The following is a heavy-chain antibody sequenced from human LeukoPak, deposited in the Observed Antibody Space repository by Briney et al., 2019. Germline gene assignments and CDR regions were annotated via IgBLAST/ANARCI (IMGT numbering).Heavy chain of an antibody. V-gene: IGHV1-2*02. J-gene: IGHJ5*02. CDR2: INPNSGGT. Sequence: ASVKVSCKASGYTFTGYYMHWVRQAPGQGLEWMGWINPNSGGTNYAQKFQGRVTMTRDTSISTAYMELSRLRSDDTAVYYCARAFYCSSTSCYSPGDWFDPWGQGTLVTVSS. CDR1: GYTFTGYY. D-gene: IGHD2-2*02. CDR3: ARAFYCSSTSCYSPGDWFDP.